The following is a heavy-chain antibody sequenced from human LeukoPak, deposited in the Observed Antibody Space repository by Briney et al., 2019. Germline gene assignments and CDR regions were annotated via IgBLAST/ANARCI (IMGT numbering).Heavy chain of an antibody. CDR2: ISGSGGST. Sequence: GGSLRLSCAASGFTFSSYAMSWVRQAPGKGLEWVSAISGSGGSTYYADSVKGRFTISRDNSKNTLYLQMNSLRAEDTAAYYCAKDPSRPLWFGEPHDYWGQGTLVTVSS. CDR1: GFTFSSYA. D-gene: IGHD3-10*01. J-gene: IGHJ4*02. V-gene: IGHV3-23*01. CDR3: AKDPSRPLWFGEPHDY.